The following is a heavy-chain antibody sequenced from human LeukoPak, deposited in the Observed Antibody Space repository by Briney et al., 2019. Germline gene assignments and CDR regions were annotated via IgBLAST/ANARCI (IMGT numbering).Heavy chain of an antibody. D-gene: IGHD3-10*01. J-gene: IGHJ5*02. CDR2: IYYSGST. V-gene: IGHV4-59*01. Sequence: SETLSLTCAVSGDSISSSYWSWIRQPPGKGLEWIGSIYYSGSTNYNPSLKSRVTISVDTSENQFSLTVTSVTAADTAVYYCAGEGYYGSGSNWFDPWGQGTLVTVSS. CDR1: GDSISSSY. CDR3: AGEGYYGSGSNWFDP.